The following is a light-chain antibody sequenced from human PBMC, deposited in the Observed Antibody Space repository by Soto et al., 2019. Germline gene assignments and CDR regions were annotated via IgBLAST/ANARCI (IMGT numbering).Light chain of an antibody. CDR1: QSVRSSY. Sequence: EIVLTQSPGTLSLSPGERVTLSCRASQSVRSSYLAWYQQKPGQAPSLLIYGASNRATGIADRFSGSGSGTDFPLTISRLEPEDFAVYYCQQYGSSPSFGGGTKVEIK. CDR2: GAS. CDR3: QQYGSSPS. J-gene: IGKJ4*01. V-gene: IGKV3-20*01.